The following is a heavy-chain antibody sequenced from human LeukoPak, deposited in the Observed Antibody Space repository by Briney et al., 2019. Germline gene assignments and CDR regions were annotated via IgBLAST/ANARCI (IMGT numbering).Heavy chain of an antibody. Sequence: ASVKVSCKASGGTFSSYAISWVRQAPGQGLEWMGWINPHSGGTNYAQKFQGRVTMTRDTSISTAYMGLSRLRSDDTAVYYCARASSRSYYYYMDVWGKGTTVTVSS. CDR1: GGTFSSYA. J-gene: IGHJ6*03. CDR3: ARASSRSYYYYMDV. V-gene: IGHV1-2*02. CDR2: INPHSGGT.